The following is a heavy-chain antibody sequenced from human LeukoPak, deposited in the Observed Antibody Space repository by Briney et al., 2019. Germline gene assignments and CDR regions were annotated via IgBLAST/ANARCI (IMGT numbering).Heavy chain of an antibody. D-gene: IGHD3-10*01. CDR3: ARASRGNWFDP. Sequence: PGGSLRLSCAASGFTFNSYAMSWVRQAPGKGLEWVSTIPSSGGSTYYADSVKGRFTISRDNAKNTVYLQMNSLRAEDTALYYCARASRGNWFDPWGQGTLVTVSS. V-gene: IGHV3-23*01. J-gene: IGHJ5*02. CDR2: IPSSGGST. CDR1: GFTFNSYA.